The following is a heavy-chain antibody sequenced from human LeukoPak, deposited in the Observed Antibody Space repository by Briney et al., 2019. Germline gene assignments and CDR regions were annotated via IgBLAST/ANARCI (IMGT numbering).Heavy chain of an antibody. Sequence: PGGSLRLSCVASRFTFGNYWMHWVRQAPGKELVCISRINNDGSTVYADSVAGRFTISRDNARNTLYLQMNTLRVEDTAVYYCARDYYGSIDLWGQGTLVTVSS. D-gene: IGHD3-10*01. J-gene: IGHJ1*01. V-gene: IGHV3-74*01. CDR1: RFTFGNYW. CDR2: INNDGST. CDR3: ARDYYGSIDL.